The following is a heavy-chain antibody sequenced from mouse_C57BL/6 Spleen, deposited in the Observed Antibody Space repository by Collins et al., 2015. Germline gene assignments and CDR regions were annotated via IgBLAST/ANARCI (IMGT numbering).Heavy chain of an antibody. J-gene: IGHJ2*01. V-gene: IGHV1-55*01. D-gene: IGHD2-4*01. CDR3: ARERLHGYFDY. CDR2: IYPGSGST. CDR1: YW. Sequence: YWIEWVKQRPGHGLEWIGDIYPGSGSTNYNEKFKSKATLTVDTSSSTAYMQLSSLTSEDSAVYYCARERLHGYFDYWGQGTTLTVSS.